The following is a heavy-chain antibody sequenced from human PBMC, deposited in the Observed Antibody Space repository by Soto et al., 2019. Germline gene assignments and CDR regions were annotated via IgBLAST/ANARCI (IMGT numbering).Heavy chain of an antibody. CDR1: GYTFTSYC. Sequence: ASVKVSCKASGYTFTSYCISWVRHAPGQGLEWMGWISAYNGNTNYAQKLQGRVTMTTDTSTSTAYMELRSLRSDDTAVYYCARIPDYGDNYYYYYYYMDVWGKGTTVTVSS. V-gene: IGHV1-18*01. CDR2: ISAYNGNT. J-gene: IGHJ6*03. CDR3: ARIPDYGDNYYYYYYYMDV. D-gene: IGHD4-17*01.